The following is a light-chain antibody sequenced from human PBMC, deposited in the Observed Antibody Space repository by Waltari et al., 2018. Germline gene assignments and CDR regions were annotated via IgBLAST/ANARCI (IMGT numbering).Light chain of an antibody. J-gene: IGLJ2*01. CDR2: DDS. Sequence: SYVVTQPPSVSVAPGQTARLTCGGNIIGSKSVQWYQQKSGQAPVLVVSDDSDRPSGIPERFSGSNSGHTATLTISGVEQRAETHSYRTVSPPTTALAFGGRT. CDR3: TVSPPTTALA. CDR1: IIGSKS. V-gene: IGLV3-21*02.